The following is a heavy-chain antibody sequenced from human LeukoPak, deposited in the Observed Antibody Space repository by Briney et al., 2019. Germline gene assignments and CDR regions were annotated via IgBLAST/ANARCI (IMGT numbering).Heavy chain of an antibody. J-gene: IGHJ4*02. CDR2: IYYSGST. CDR1: GGSLSSYY. D-gene: IGHD2-21*02. CDR3: TRDVYCGGDCSYFDS. V-gene: IGHV4-59*01. Sequence: SETLSLTCTVSGGSLSSYYWSWIRQLPGKGLEWIGYIYYSGSTNYNPSLKSRVTISVDTSKNQFSLKPSSVTAADTAVYYCTRDVYCGGDCSYFDSWGQGTLVSVSS.